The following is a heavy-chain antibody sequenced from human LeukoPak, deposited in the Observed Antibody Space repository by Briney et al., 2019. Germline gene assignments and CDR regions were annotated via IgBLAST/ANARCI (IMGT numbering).Heavy chain of an antibody. CDR2: IKQDGSEK. CDR3: SSGNYADWFDP. D-gene: IGHD1-7*01. CDR1: GFTFSSYW. Sequence: PGGSLRLSCAASGFTFSSYWMSWVRQAPGKGLEWVANIKQDGSEKYYVDSVKGRFTISRDNAKNSLYLQMNSLGAEDTAVYYCSSGNYADWFDPWGQGTLVTVSS. J-gene: IGHJ5*02. V-gene: IGHV3-7*01.